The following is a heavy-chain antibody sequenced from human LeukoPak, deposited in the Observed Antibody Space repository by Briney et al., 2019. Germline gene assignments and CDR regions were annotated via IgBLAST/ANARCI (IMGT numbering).Heavy chain of an antibody. D-gene: IGHD3-10*01. CDR2: ISSSGFTL. CDR3: ARDGGPMVRGVINV. Sequence: GGSLRLSCVASGFTCSDYSMNWVRQAPGKGLEWVSYISSSGFTLNYADSVKGRFTISRDNAKNSLYLQMNSLRAEDTAVYYCARDGGPMVRGVINVWGQGTLVTVSS. CDR1: GFTCSDYS. V-gene: IGHV3-48*04. J-gene: IGHJ4*02.